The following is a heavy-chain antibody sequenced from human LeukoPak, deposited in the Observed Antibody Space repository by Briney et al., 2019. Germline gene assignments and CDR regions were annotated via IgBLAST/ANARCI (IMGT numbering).Heavy chain of an antibody. D-gene: IGHD3-9*01. V-gene: IGHV4-4*07. CDR2: IYTSGSI. CDR1: GGSISSYY. J-gene: IGHJ6*02. Sequence: SETLSLTCTVSGGSISSYYWSWIRQPAGKGLEWIGRIYTSGSINYNPSLKSRVTMSVDTSKNQFSLKLSSVTAADTAVYYCAREPGGILTGYNYYYGMYVWGQGTTVTVSS. CDR3: AREPGGILTGYNYYYGMYV.